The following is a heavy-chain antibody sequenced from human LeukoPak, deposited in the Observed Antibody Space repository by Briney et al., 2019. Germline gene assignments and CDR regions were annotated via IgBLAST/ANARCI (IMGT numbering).Heavy chain of an antibody. D-gene: IGHD3-16*02. V-gene: IGHV4-59*08. CDR2: IYYSGST. Sequence: SETLSLTCTVSGGSISSYYWSWIRQPPGKGLEWIGYIYYSGSTNYNPSLKSRVTISVDTSKNQFSLKLSSVTAADTAVYYCARLTFGGVIAEYYFDYWGQGTLVTVSS. J-gene: IGHJ4*02. CDR1: GGSISSYY. CDR3: ARLTFGGVIAEYYFDY.